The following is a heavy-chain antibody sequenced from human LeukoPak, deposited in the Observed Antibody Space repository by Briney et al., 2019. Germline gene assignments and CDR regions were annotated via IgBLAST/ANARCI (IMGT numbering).Heavy chain of an antibody. J-gene: IGHJ4*02. CDR3: TRSVRNGHIDY. V-gene: IGHV1-8*01. Sequence: GASVKVSCKASGYTFTSYDINWVRQATGQGLEWMGWMNPNSGNTGYAQKFQGRVTMTRSTSISTAYMELSSQRFEDTAVYYCTRSVRNGHIDYWGQGTLVTVSS. CDR2: MNPNSGNT. D-gene: IGHD2-21*01. CDR1: GYTFTSYD.